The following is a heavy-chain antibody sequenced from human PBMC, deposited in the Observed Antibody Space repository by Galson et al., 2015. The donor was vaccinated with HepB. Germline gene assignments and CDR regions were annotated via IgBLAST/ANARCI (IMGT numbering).Heavy chain of an antibody. CDR1: GYSFTSYW. CDR2: IYPGDSDT. CDR3: ARKGINDYVWGSYSPMDY. D-gene: IGHD3-16*01. Sequence: QSGAEVKKPGESLKISCKGSGYSFTSYWIGWVRQMPGKGLEWMGIIYPGDSDTRYSPSFQGQVTISADKSISTAYLQWSSLKASDTAMYYCARKGINDYVWGSYSPMDYWGQGTLVTVSS. J-gene: IGHJ4*02. V-gene: IGHV5-51*01.